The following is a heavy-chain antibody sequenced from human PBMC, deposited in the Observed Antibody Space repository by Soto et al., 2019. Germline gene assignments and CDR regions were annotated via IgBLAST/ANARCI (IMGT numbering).Heavy chain of an antibody. CDR1: GGSISIYY. J-gene: IGHJ6*02. CDR3: ARRQRYYGMDV. CDR2: IYYSGST. D-gene: IGHD6-25*01. V-gene: IGHV4-59*01. Sequence: SETLSLTCTVSGGSISIYYWSWIRQPPGKGLEWIGYIYYSGSTNYNPSLKSRATISVDTSKNQFSLKLSSVTAADTAVYYCARRQRYYGMDVWGQGTTVTVS.